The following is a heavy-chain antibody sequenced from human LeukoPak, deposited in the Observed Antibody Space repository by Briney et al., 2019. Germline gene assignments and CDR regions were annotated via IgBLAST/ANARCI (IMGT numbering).Heavy chain of an antibody. CDR3: TTDKAVAGRYGLDV. V-gene: IGHV3-23*01. J-gene: IGHJ6*02. CDR1: GFTFSSYA. CDR2: ISSGGDNT. D-gene: IGHD6-19*01. Sequence: GGSLRLSCAASGFTFSSYAMNWVRQAPGKGLEWVSAISSGGDNTYYADSVKGRFTISRDNSKNTLYVQMNSLRAEDTAVYYCTTDKAVAGRYGLDVWGQGTTVTVSS.